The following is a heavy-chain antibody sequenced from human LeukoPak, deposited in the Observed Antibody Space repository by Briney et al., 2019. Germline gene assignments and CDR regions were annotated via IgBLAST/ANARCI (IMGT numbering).Heavy chain of an antibody. CDR3: AKDSRRYSNGWHFDY. J-gene: IGHJ4*02. Sequence: PGGSLRLSCAASGFTFISYGMHWVRQAPDKGLEWVAFIRYDGGNKYYADSMKGRFTISRDNSKNTLYLQINSLRAEDTAVYYCAKDSRRYSNGWHFDYWGQGILVTVSS. CDR2: IRYDGGNK. D-gene: IGHD6-19*01. V-gene: IGHV3-30*02. CDR1: GFTFISYG.